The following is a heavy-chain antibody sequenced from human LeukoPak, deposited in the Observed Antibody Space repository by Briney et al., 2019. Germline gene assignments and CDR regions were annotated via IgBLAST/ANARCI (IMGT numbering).Heavy chain of an antibody. J-gene: IGHJ4*02. V-gene: IGHV3-30-3*01. CDR3: ARDYNDILTGYYSPVYYFDY. CDR2: ISYDGSNK. D-gene: IGHD3-9*01. Sequence: GGSLRLSCAASGFTFSSYAMHWVRQAPGKGLEWVAVISYDGSNKYYADSVKGRFTISRDNSKNTLYLQMNSLRAEDTAVYYCARDYNDILTGYYSPVYYFDYWGQGTLVTVSS. CDR1: GFTFSSYA.